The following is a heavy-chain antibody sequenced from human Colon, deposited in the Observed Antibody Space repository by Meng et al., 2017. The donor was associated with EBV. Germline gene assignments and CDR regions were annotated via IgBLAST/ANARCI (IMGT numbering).Heavy chain of an antibody. CDR3: AREGSFDY. J-gene: IGHJ4*02. V-gene: IGHV3-21*01. CDR1: GFTFSANP. CDR2: IRSSSYYG. Sequence: VQLVEPGGGLVKPGGSLRLSCTASGFTFSANPMNWRRQATGKGLDWVASIRSSSYYGYYPESMKGRFTISRDNTKNSLLLQMNGLRVEDTAVYYCAREGSFDYWGQGTLVTVSS.